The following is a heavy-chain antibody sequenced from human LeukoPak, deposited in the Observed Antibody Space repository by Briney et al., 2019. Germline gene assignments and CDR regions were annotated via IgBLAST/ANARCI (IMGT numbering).Heavy chain of an antibody. V-gene: IGHV3-74*01. CDR2: INSDASRP. CDR3: AKDRAVAGTDARYYFDY. J-gene: IGHJ4*02. Sequence: GGSLRLSCAASRFTFSDYWMHWVRQAPGKGLVWVSRINSDASRPSYADSVKGRFTISRDNSKNTLYLEMNSLRADDTAVYYCAKDRAVAGTDARYYFDYWGQGTLVTVSA. D-gene: IGHD6-19*01. CDR1: RFTFSDYW.